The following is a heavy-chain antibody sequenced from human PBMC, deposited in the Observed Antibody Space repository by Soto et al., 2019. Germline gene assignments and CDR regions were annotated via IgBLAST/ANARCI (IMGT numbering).Heavy chain of an antibody. CDR1: GFTFSSYA. V-gene: IGHV3-23*01. CDR3: AKSDGDYIWGSNFDY. Sequence: PGGSLRLSCAASGFTFSSYAMSWVRQAPGKGLEWVSAISGSGGSTYYADSVKGRFTISRDNSKNTLYLQMNSLRAEDTAVYYCAKSDGDYIWGSNFDYWGQGTLVTVSS. CDR2: ISGSGGST. D-gene: IGHD3-16*01. J-gene: IGHJ4*02.